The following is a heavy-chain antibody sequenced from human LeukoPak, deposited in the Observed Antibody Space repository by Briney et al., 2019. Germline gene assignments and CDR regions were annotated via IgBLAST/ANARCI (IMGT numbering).Heavy chain of an antibody. J-gene: IGHJ4*02. CDR3: AKDTSPRYFDWLLQGLLFDY. CDR1: GFTFSSYG. V-gene: IGHV3-33*06. D-gene: IGHD3-9*01. CDR2: IWYDGSNK. Sequence: GGSLRLSCAASGFTFSSYGMHWVRQAPGKGLEWVAVIWYDGSNKYYADSVKGRFTISRDNSKNTLYLQMNSLRAEDAAVYYCAKDTSPRYFDWLLQGLLFDYWGQGTLVTVSS.